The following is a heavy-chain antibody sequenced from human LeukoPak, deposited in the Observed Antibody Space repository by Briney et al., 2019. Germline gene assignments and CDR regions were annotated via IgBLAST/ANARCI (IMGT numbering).Heavy chain of an antibody. CDR1: GFTFSSYG. CDR3: AKDPYSYGSYFDY. CDR2: IWYDGRDK. J-gene: IGHJ4*02. V-gene: IGHV3-30*02. D-gene: IGHD5-18*01. Sequence: GGSLRLSCAASGFTFSSYGMHWVRQAPGKGLEWVAVIWYDGRDKYYADSVKGQFTISRDNSKNTLYLQMNSLRAEDTAVYYCAKDPYSYGSYFDYWGQGTLVIVSS.